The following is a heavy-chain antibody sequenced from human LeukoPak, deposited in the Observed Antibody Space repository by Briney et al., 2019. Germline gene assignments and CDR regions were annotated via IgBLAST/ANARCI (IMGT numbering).Heavy chain of an antibody. CDR2: STHSGST. CDR3: ARGRTGAAALDF. V-gene: IGHV4-34*01. CDR1: GESFSDHY. Sequence: SETLSLTCAVYGESFSDHYWTWIRQPPGKGLEWIGESTHSGSTNYNPSLKSRVTISVDTSKSQFSLKLTSMTAADTAVCYCARGRTGAAALDFWGPGTLVTVSS. J-gene: IGHJ4*02. D-gene: IGHD2-2*01.